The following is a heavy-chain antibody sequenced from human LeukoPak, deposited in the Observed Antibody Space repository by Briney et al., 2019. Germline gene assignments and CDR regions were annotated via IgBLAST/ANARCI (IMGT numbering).Heavy chain of an antibody. D-gene: IGHD3-10*01. V-gene: IGHV2-70*11. CDR1: GFSLSTSGMC. Sequence: SGPALVKPTQTLTLTCTFSGFSLSTSGMCVSWIRQPPGKALEWLARIDWDDDKYYSTSLKTRPTISKDTSKNQVVLTMTNMDPVDTATYYCARTTMVRGVPDYWGQGTLVTVSS. CDR2: IDWDDDK. J-gene: IGHJ4*02. CDR3: ARTTMVRGVPDY.